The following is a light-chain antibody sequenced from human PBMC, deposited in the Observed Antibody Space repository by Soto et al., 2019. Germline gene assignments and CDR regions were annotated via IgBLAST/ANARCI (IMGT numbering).Light chain of an antibody. Sequence: QAVVTQEPSFSVSPGGTVTLTCGLSSDSVSASHFPSWYQQTPGQAPRTLIYNTNTRSSGVPDRFSGSKSGTSASLAITGLQAEDEGDYYCQSNDSSLSGYVFGTGTKVTVL. CDR1: SDSVSASHF. V-gene: IGLV8-61*01. CDR2: NTN. J-gene: IGLJ1*01. CDR3: QSNDSSLSGYV.